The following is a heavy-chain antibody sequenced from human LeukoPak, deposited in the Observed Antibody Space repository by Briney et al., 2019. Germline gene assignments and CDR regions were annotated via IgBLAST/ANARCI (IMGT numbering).Heavy chain of an antibody. V-gene: IGHV1-18*01. CDR1: GYTFTSYG. D-gene: IGHD2-21*02. J-gene: IGHJ5*02. CDR2: ISAYNGNT. Sequence: ASVKVSCKASGYTFTSYGISWVRQAPGQGLEWMGWISAYNGNTNYAQKLQGRVTMTTDASTSTAYMELRSLRSDDTAVYYCARDDRMVTNNWFDPWGQGTLVTVSS. CDR3: ARDDRMVTNNWFDP.